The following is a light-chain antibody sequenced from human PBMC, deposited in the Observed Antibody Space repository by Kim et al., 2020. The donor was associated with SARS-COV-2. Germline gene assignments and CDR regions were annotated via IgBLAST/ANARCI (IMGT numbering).Light chain of an antibody. CDR3: QHFDSSPYS. CDR1: QRVSSTY. J-gene: IGKJ2*03. V-gene: IGKV3-20*01. CDR2: GAS. Sequence: LSPGERATLACRASQRVSSTYLAWYQQKPGRAPRVLIYGASTRATGIPDRFGGSGCGTDLTLTITRLEPEDFAVYYCQHFDSSPYSFGQGTKLEI.